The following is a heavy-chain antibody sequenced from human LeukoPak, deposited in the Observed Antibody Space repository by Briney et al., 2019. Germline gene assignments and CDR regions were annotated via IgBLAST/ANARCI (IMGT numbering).Heavy chain of an antibody. J-gene: IGHJ5*02. CDR3: AKLSLTDIVVVPAVSNWFDP. Sequence: PGGSLRLSCAASGFTSSSYAMSWVRQAPGKGLEWVSAISGSGGSTYYADSVKGRFTISRDNSKNTLYLQMNSLRAEDTAVYYCAKLSLTDIVVVPAVSNWFDPWGQGTLVTVSS. CDR1: GFTSSSYA. CDR2: ISGSGGST. D-gene: IGHD2-2*01. V-gene: IGHV3-23*01.